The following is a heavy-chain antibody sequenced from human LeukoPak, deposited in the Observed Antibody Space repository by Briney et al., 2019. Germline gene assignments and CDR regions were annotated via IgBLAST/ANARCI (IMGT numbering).Heavy chain of an antibody. V-gene: IGHV3-43*02. CDR2: ISGDGGST. D-gene: IGHD4-17*01. CDR1: GFTFDDYA. CDR3: AKDLDYGDYFDY. Sequence: SGGSLRLSCAASGFTFDDYAMHWVRQVPGKGLEWVSLISGDGGSTYYADSVKGRFTISRDNSENSLYLQMNSLRTEGTALYYCAKDLDYGDYFDYWGQGTLVTVSS. J-gene: IGHJ4*02.